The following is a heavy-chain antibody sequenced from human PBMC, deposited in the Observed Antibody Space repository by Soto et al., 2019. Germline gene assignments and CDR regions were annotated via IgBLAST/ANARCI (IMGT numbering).Heavy chain of an antibody. J-gene: IGHJ2*01. CDR2: IIPMLAAP. V-gene: IGHV1-69*01. Sequence: QGQLVQSGAEVKKPGSSVKVSCKASGGSFRTYAINRVRQAPGQGLEWMGGIIPMLAAPIYAQKFQGRLTITEDESTTTVYMELSSLTSEDTAVYYCARVGPPSPSVIWFFDLWGRGTLVTVSS. CDR3: ARVGPPSPSVIWFFDL. CDR1: GGSFRTYA. D-gene: IGHD2-21*01.